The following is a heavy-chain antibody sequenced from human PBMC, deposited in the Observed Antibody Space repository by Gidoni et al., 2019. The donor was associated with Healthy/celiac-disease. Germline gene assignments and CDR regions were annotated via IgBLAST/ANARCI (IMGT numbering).Heavy chain of an antibody. V-gene: IGHV3-11*06. J-gene: IGHJ4*02. CDR1: GFPFSGYY. CDR3: ARVGGSKYYFDY. D-gene: IGHD3-16*01. Sequence: QVQLVESGGGLVTPGGALRLSCGASGFPFSGYYMSWIRQAPGKGLEWVSYISSSSSYTNYADSVKGRFTISRDNAKNSLYLQMNSLRAEDTAVYYCARVGGSKYYFDYWGQGTLVTVSS. CDR2: ISSSSSYT.